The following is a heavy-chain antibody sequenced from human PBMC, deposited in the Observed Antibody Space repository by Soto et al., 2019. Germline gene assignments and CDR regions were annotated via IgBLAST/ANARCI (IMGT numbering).Heavy chain of an antibody. V-gene: IGHV4-39*01. CDR3: ARLRPTVTTAGSSYYFDY. D-gene: IGHD4-17*01. Sequence: SETLSLTCTVSGGSIISSSYYFFCIRQPPWNGLEWIGSIYYSGSTYYNPSLKSRVTISVDTSKNQFSLKLSSVTAADTAVYYCARLRPTVTTAGSSYYFDYWGQGTLVTVSS. J-gene: IGHJ4*02. CDR1: GGSIISSSYY. CDR2: IYYSGST.